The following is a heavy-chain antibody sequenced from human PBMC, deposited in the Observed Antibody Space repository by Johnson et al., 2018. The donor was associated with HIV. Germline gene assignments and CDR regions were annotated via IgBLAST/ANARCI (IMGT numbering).Heavy chain of an antibody. Sequence: QVQLVESGGGVVQPGRSLRLSCAASGFTFSSYAMHWVRQAPGKGLECVAVISYDGSNKYYADSVKGRFTISSTNSKNTLYRQMNSLSAEDTAVYYCARWGGYCSGGGCDGGEVFAFDICGQGTMVTVSS. D-gene: IGHD2-15*01. V-gene: IGHV3-30-3*01. CDR2: ISYDGSNK. J-gene: IGHJ3*02. CDR3: ARWGGYCSGGGCDGGEVFAFDI. CDR1: GFTFSSYA.